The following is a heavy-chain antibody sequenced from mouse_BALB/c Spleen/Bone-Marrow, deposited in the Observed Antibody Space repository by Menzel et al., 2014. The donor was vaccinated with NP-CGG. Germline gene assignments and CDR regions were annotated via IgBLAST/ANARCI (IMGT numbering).Heavy chain of an antibody. CDR3: ASYVYGYYFDY. D-gene: IGHD1-1*01. V-gene: IGHV14-3*02. Sequence: EVQLQESGAELEKPGASVKLSCTASGFNIKDTYMHWVKQRPEQGLEWIGRIDPANVNTKYDPKFQGKATITADTSSNTAYLQLSSLTSEDTAVYYCASYVYGYYFDYWGQGTTLTVSS. CDR1: GFNIKDTY. J-gene: IGHJ2*01. CDR2: IDPANVNT.